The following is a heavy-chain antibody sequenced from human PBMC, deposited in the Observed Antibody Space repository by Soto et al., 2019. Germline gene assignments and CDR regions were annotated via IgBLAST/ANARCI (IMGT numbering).Heavy chain of an antibody. CDR2: IYSSGST. CDR1: GGSISNYY. J-gene: IGHJ5*02. D-gene: IGHD3-10*01. V-gene: IGHV4-59*08. CDR3: ARHSYYYGSTYGCWLDP. Sequence: PSETLSLTCTVSGGSISNYYWSWIRQPPGKGLEWIGYIYSSGSTNYNPSLKSRVTISADTSKNQVSLKLSSVTAADTAVYYCARHSYYYGSTYGCWLDPWGQGTLVTVSS.